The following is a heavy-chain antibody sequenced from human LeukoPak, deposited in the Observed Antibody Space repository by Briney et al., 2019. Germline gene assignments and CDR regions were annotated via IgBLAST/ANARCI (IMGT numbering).Heavy chain of an antibody. D-gene: IGHD5-18*01. Sequence: SETLSLTCTVSGDSISSSSYYWGWIRQPPGKGLEWIGSIYYSGSTYYNPSLKSRVTISVDTSKNQFSLKLSSVTAADTAVYYCARGSLQYTYGLLGHWGQGTLVTVSS. V-gene: IGHV4-39*07. CDR1: GDSISSSSYY. J-gene: IGHJ4*02. CDR3: ARGSLQYTYGLLGH. CDR2: IYYSGST.